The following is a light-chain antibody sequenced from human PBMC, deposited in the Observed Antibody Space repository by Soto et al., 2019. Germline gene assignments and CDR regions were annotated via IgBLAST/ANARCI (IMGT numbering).Light chain of an antibody. V-gene: IGKV3-20*01. CDR3: QQYDGSPST. CDR1: QSVGRSY. Sequence: DIVLTQSPGTLSLSPGERATLSCRASQSVGRSYLAWYQQKPGQAPRLLISSVSKRATGIPDRFSGGGSGTDFTLTISRVEPEDFALYICQQYDGSPSTFGQGTRLDIK. CDR2: SVS. J-gene: IGKJ5*01.